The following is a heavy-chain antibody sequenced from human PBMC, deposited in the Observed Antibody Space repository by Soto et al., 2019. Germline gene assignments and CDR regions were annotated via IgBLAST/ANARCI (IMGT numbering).Heavy chain of an antibody. CDR2: LTPISGAA. J-gene: IGHJ4*02. D-gene: IGHD3-22*01. CDR1: GGSFNGYA. CDR3: ATHRLFYDRGSLSYDPYYVEN. Sequence: QVQLVQSGAEVKKPGSSVKVSCKASGGSFNGYAVSWVRQAPGRGLEWMGGLTPISGAATYAKNFQGRDSSTADGSTTSAYPHLSSTTSEDTAIYFCATHRLFYDRGSLSYDPYYVENWGQGTLVSVSS. V-gene: IGHV1-69*01.